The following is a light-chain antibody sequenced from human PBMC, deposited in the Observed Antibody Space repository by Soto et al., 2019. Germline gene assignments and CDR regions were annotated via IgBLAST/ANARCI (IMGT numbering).Light chain of an antibody. J-gene: IGLJ2*01. CDR3: SSYTSSSTLVL. V-gene: IGLV2-14*01. CDR2: DVS. Sequence: QSALTQPASVSGSPGQSITISCTGTSSDVGGYNYVSWYQQHPGKAPKLMIYDVSNRPSGVSNRFSRSKSGNTASLTISGLQAEDEADYYCSSYTSSSTLVLFGGGTKLTLL. CDR1: SSDVGGYNY.